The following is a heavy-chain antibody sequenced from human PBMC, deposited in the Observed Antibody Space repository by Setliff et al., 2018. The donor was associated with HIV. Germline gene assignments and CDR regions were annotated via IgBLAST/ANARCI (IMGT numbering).Heavy chain of an antibody. D-gene: IGHD3-9*01. J-gene: IGHJ4*02. CDR1: GYTFTDYY. V-gene: IGHV1-2*06. CDR3: ARQGSLTGYYTVDY. Sequence: ASVKVSCKASGYTFTDYYIHWVRQAPGQGLEWMGRMHPKSGGASLVQKFEDRVTMTRDTSINTAYMELSRLRSDDTAVYYCARQGSLTGYYTVDYWGQGTLVTSPQ. CDR2: MHPKSGGA.